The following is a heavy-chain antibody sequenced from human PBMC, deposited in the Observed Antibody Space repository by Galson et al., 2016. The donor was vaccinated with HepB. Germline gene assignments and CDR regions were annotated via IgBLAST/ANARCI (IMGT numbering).Heavy chain of an antibody. Sequence: ETLSLTCTVSGSSISGYYLSWIRQPPGKGLEWVGYIYYSCRTYYNPSLKSRVTISVDTSKNQFSLKRSSVTAADTAVYYCAGEDSGGWYGFHDGMDVWGQGTTVTVAS. CDR1: GSSISGYY. D-gene: IGHD6-19*01. CDR3: AGEDSGGWYGFHDGMDV. V-gene: IGHV4-59*01. CDR2: IYYSCRT. J-gene: IGHJ6*02.